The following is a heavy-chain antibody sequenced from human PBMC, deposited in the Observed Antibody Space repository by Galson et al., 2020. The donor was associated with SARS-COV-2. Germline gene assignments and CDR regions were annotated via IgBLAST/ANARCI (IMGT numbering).Heavy chain of an antibody. V-gene: IGHV3-21*01. CDR3: ARSSDIAAASDV. CDR2: ITSSSSYK. D-gene: IGHD6-13*01. J-gene: IGHJ6*04. CDR1: GFTFSTYS. Sequence: NTGRSLRLSCAASGFTFSTYSMNWVRQAPGTGLECVPYITSSSSYKYYADSVKGRFTISRDNAKNSLYLQMNSLRAEDTAVYYCARSSDIAAASDVWGKGTTVTISS.